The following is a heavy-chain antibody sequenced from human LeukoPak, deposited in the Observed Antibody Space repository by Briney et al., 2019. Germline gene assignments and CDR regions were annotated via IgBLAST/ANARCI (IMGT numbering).Heavy chain of an antibody. CDR2: IYYSGST. D-gene: IGHD6-19*01. V-gene: IGHV4-59*08. Sequence: SETLSLTCTVSGGSISSYYWSWIRQPPGKGLEWIGYIYYSGSTNYNPSLKSRVTISVDTSKNQFSLKLSSVTAADTAVYYCARGIKNSSGWYYFDYWGQGTLVTVSS. J-gene: IGHJ4*02. CDR1: GGSISSYY. CDR3: ARGIKNSSGWYYFDY.